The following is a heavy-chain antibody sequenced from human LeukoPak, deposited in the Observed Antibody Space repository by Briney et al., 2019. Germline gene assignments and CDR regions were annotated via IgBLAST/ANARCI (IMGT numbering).Heavy chain of an antibody. D-gene: IGHD3-22*01. Sequence: PSETLSLTCTVSGGSISSGGYYWSWIRQHPGKGLEWIGYIYYSGSTNCNPSLKSRVTMTVDKSKNQFSLKLTSVTAADTAIYYCATYYDSSGYRFDYWGQGTLVTVSS. CDR2: IYYSGST. CDR3: ATYYDSSGYRFDY. V-gene: IGHV4-31*09. J-gene: IGHJ4*02. CDR1: GGSISSGGYY.